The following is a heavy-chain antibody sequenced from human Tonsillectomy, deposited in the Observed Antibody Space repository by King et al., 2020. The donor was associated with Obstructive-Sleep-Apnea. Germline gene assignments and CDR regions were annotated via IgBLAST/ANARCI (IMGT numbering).Heavy chain of an antibody. CDR2: IYYSGST. CDR3: VREDYGDFECAY. Sequence: QLQESGPGLVKPSETLSLTCTVSGGSISSSDYYWGWIRQPPGKGLEWIGSIYYSGSTYYNPSLKSRGTISLDTSKNHFSLRLSSVTAADTAVYYCVREDYGDFECAYWGQGTLVTVSS. V-gene: IGHV4-39*07. J-gene: IGHJ4*02. CDR1: GGSISSSDYY. D-gene: IGHD4-17*01.